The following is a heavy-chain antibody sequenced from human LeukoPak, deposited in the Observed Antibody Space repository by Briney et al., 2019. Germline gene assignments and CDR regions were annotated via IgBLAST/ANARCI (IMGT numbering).Heavy chain of an antibody. CDR1: GYTFTGYY. CDR3: ARGRGYSSGWDLDY. D-gene: IGHD6-19*01. Sequence: ASVKVSCKASGYTFTGYYMHWVRQAPGQGLEWMGWINPNSGGTNYAQKFQGWVTMTRDTSISTAYMELSRLRSDDTAVYYCARGRGYSSGWDLDYWGQGTLVTVSS. J-gene: IGHJ4*02. CDR2: INPNSGGT. V-gene: IGHV1-2*04.